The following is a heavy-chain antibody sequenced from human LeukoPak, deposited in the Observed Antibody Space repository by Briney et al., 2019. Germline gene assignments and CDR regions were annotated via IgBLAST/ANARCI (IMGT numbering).Heavy chain of an antibody. CDR1: GFXFSAYG. D-gene: IGHD6-19*01. CDR3: ARKVAATTDFDF. CDR2: ISGSSSAI. Sequence: PGGSLRLSCAASGFXFSAYGINWVRQAPGKGLEWVSYISGSSSAIYYADSVKGRFTISRDNAKNSLYLQMNSLRDEDTAVYYCARKVAATTDFDFWGQGTLVTVSS. J-gene: IGHJ4*02. V-gene: IGHV3-48*02.